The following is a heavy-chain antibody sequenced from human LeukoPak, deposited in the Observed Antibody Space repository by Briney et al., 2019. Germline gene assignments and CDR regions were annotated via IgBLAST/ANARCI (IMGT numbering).Heavy chain of an antibody. D-gene: IGHD3-9*01. J-gene: IGHJ4*02. CDR2: INPNSGGT. V-gene: IGHV1-2*06. Sequence: ASVKVSCKASGYTFTGYYMHWVRQAPGQGLERMRRINPNSGGTNYAQKFQGRVTMTRDTSISTAYMELSRLRSDDTAVYYCARDSPGNYDILTGYYPYFDYWGQGTLVTVSS. CDR1: GYTFTGYY. CDR3: ARDSPGNYDILTGYYPYFDY.